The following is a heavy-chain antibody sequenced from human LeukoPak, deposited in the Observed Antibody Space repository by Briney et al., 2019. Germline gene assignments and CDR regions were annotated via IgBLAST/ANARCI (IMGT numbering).Heavy chain of an antibody. CDR1: GYTFRDFI. Sequence: GGSLTLSCAASGYTFRDFIVNGVRQAPGKGLEWVSSISVRSNYRYYADSVRGRFTISRDDARDSLFLQMNSLRAEDTAVYFCVRLRRNSDRSGYYYYYDYWGQGTLVTVSS. CDR2: ISVRSNYR. CDR3: VRLRRNSDRSGYYYYYDY. D-gene: IGHD3-22*01. V-gene: IGHV3-21*01. J-gene: IGHJ4*02.